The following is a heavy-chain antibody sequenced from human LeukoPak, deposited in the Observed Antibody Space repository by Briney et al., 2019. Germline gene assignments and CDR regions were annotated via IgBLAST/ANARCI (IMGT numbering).Heavy chain of an antibody. CDR1: GGSFSGYY. Sequence: PSETLSLTCAVYGGSFSGYYWSWIRQPPGKGLEWIGEINHSGSTNYNPSLKSRVTISVDTSKNQFSLKLSSVTAADTAVYYCARRGWLGIAARPAWFDPWGQGTLVTVSS. V-gene: IGHV4-34*01. J-gene: IGHJ5*02. D-gene: IGHD6-6*01. CDR3: ARRGWLGIAARPAWFDP. CDR2: INHSGST.